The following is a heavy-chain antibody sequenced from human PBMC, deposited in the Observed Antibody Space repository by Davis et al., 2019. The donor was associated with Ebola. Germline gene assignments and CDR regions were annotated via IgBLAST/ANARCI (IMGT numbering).Heavy chain of an antibody. D-gene: IGHD5-18*01. Sequence: GGSLRLSCAASGFTFSSYAMSWVRQAPGKGLEWVSGISGSDGSTDYADSVKGRFTISRDNAKKSLYLQMNSLRAEDTAVYYCTRGYGWTDYWGQGALVTVSS. CDR1: GFTFSSYA. J-gene: IGHJ4*02. V-gene: IGHV3-23*01. CDR3: TRGYGWTDY. CDR2: ISGSDGST.